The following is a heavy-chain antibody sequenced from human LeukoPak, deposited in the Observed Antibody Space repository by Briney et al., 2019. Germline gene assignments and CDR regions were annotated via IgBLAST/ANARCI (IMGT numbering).Heavy chain of an antibody. CDR2: IVPIIGRA. CDR3: ARARHSFQDSSGYYYAFDY. Sequence: SVKVSCKASGGTFSNYAFSLVRQAPGQGLEWMGAIVPIIGRANYAQRLQGRVTIIADDSTSTVYMELSSLRSEDTAVYYCARARHSFQDSSGYYYAFDYWGQGTLVTVSS. J-gene: IGHJ4*02. D-gene: IGHD3-22*01. CDR1: GGTFSNYA. V-gene: IGHV1-69*13.